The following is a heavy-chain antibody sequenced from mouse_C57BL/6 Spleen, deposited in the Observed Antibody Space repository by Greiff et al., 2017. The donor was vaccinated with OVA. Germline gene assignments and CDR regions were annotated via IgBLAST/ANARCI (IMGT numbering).Heavy chain of an antibody. D-gene: IGHD2-3*01. CDR1: GYTFTSYW. CDR2: INPSNGGT. CDR3: ARWDDGLYYAMDY. J-gene: IGHJ4*01. V-gene: IGHV1-53*01. Sequence: QVQLQQPGTELVKPGASVKLSCKASGYTFTSYWMHWVKQRPGQGLEWIGNINPSNGGTNYNQKFKSKATLTVDKSSSTAYMQLRSLTSEDSAVYYCARWDDGLYYAMDYWGQGTSVTVSS.